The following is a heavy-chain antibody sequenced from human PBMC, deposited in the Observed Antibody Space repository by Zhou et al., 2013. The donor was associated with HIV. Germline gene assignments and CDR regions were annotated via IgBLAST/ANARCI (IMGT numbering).Heavy chain of an antibody. CDR3: ARDRDGTSDNWFDP. D-gene: IGHD1-1*01. CDR2: ISVYNGNT. Sequence: QVQLVQSGAEVKKPGSSVKVSCKASGGTFSSYAISWVRQAPGQGLEWMGWISVYNGNTNYGQKFQGRVIMTTETLMSTAYMELRSLRSDDTAVYYCARDRDGTSDNWFDPWGQGTLVTVSS. V-gene: IGHV1-18*01. CDR1: GGTFSSYA. J-gene: IGHJ5*02.